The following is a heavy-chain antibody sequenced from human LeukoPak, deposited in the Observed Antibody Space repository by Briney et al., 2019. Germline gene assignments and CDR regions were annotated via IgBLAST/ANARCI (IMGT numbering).Heavy chain of an antibody. D-gene: IGHD5-24*01. CDR2: IDPSDSYT. Sequence: RGASLHISCQGSGYSFTSYWISWVRQLPGKGLEWMGRIDPSDSYTNYSPSFQGHVTISADKSISTAYLQWSSLKASDTAMYYCASQGDGYSPFDYWGQGTLVTVSS. CDR1: GYSFTSYW. CDR3: ASQGDGYSPFDY. J-gene: IGHJ4*02. V-gene: IGHV5-10-1*01.